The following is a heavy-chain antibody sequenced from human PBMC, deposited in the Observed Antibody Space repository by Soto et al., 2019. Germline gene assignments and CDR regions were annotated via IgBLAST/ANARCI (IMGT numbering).Heavy chain of an antibody. CDR1: GFTFDDYT. CDR3: AKDIRATGGTEYFQH. V-gene: IGHV3-43*01. Sequence: GGSLRLSCAASGFTFDDYTMHWVRQAPGKGLEWVSLISWDGGSTYYADSVKGRFTISRDNSKNSLYLEMNSLRTEDTALYYCAKDIRATGGTEYFQHWGQGTLVTVSS. J-gene: IGHJ1*01. D-gene: IGHD4-4*01. CDR2: ISWDGGST.